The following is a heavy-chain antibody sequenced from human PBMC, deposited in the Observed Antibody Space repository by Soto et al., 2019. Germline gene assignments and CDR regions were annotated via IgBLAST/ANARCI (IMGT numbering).Heavy chain of an antibody. D-gene: IGHD1-26*01. CDR3: AKVRRSGSYGGGMDV. CDR2: ISWDGGST. Sequence: GGSLRLSCAASGFTFDDYTMHWVRQAPGKGLEWVSLISWDGGSTYYADSVRGRFTISRDNSKNSLYLQMNSLRTEDTALYYCAKVRRSGSYGGGMDVWGQGTTVTVS. V-gene: IGHV3-43*01. J-gene: IGHJ6*02. CDR1: GFTFDDYT.